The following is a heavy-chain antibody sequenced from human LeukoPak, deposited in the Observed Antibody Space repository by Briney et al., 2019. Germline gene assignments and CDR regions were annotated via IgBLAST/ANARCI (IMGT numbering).Heavy chain of an antibody. V-gene: IGHV1-18*01. J-gene: IGHJ3*02. CDR2: ISAYNGNT. CDR1: GYTFTSYG. D-gene: IGHD1-26*01. Sequence: ASVKVSCKASGYTFTSYGITWVRQAPGQGLEWMGWISAYNGNTNYAQKLQGRVTMTTDTSTSTAYMELRSLRSDDTAVYYCAREQWELDAFDIWGQGTMVTVSS. CDR3: AREQWELDAFDI.